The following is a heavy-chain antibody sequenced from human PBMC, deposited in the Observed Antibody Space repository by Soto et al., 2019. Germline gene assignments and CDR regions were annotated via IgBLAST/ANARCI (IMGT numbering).Heavy chain of an antibody. CDR2: ISGTGGST. J-gene: IGHJ4*02. CDR1: GFTFNNYA. V-gene: IGHV3-23*01. CDR3: AKDRLGGNFDY. Sequence: EVQLLDSGGGLVQPGGSLRLSCAASGFTFNNYAMNWVRQAPGKGLEWVATISGTGGSTYYADSVKGRFTISRDNSKNTLYLQMNSLSVEVTAVHYCAKDRLGGNFDYWGQGTQVTVSS.